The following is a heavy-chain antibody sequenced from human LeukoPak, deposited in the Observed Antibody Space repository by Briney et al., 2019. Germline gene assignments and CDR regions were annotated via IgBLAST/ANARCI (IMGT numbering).Heavy chain of an antibody. CDR2: INSDGSST. CDR3: AKARYDFWSGYPRYYFDY. Sequence: GGSLRLSCAASGFTFSSYWMHWVRQAPGKGLVWVSRINSDGSSTSYADSVKGRFTISRDNSKNTLYLQMNSLRAEDTAVYYCAKARYDFWSGYPRYYFDYWGQGTLVTVSS. J-gene: IGHJ4*02. CDR1: GFTFSSYW. V-gene: IGHV3-74*01. D-gene: IGHD3-3*01.